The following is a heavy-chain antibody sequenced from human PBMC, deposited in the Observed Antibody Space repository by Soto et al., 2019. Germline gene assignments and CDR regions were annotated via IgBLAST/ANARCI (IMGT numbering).Heavy chain of an antibody. D-gene: IGHD6-6*01. CDR1: GFTFSSYT. CDR2: ILGSGSGT. CDR3: ATSPSSITARFFDY. J-gene: IGHJ4*02. V-gene: IGHV3-23*01. Sequence: GGSLRLACAASGFTFSSYTMSWVRQTPGKGLEWVSSILGSGSGTYYEDSVKGRFTISRDNSKDTLHLQMNSLRADDTAIYYCATSPSSITARFFDYWGQGILVTVSS.